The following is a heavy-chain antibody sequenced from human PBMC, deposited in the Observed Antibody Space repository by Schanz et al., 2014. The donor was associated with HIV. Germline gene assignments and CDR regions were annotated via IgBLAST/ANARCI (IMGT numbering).Heavy chain of an antibody. D-gene: IGHD2-15*01. CDR1: GFIFSSYG. J-gene: IGHJ4*02. Sequence: QVQLVESGGGVVQPGRSLRLSCAASGFIFSSYGMHWVRQAPGKGLGGVAVIWYDGSNKYYVDSVQGRFTISRDNSKNTLYLQMNSLRDEDTAVYYCARDMCTAGSCYYFDHWGQRTLVTVSS. V-gene: IGHV3-33*01. CDR2: IWYDGSNK. CDR3: ARDMCTAGSCYYFDH.